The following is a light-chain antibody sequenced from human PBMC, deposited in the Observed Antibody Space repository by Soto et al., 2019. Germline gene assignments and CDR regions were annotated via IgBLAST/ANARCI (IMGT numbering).Light chain of an antibody. V-gene: IGKV3-20*01. Sequence: EIVLTQSPGTLSLSPGEGATLFCRASQSVSSAYLAWYQQKPGQAPRLLINGASSRATGIPDRFSGSGSGTDFTLTISRLEPEDFAVYYCQQYGGSITFGQGTRLEIE. J-gene: IGKJ5*01. CDR3: QQYGGSIT. CDR1: QSVSSAY. CDR2: GAS.